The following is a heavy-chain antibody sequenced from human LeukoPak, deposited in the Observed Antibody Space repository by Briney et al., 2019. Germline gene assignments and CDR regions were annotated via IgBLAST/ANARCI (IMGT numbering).Heavy chain of an antibody. CDR2: IYTGGDT. CDR3: ARDGYNRRAFDI. J-gene: IGHJ3*02. D-gene: IGHD1-14*01. CDR1: AFIFSGHW. V-gene: IGHV3-53*01. Sequence: TGGSLRLSCEGSAFIFSGHWMNWVRQAPGRGLEWVSVIYTGGDTYYTDSVKGRFTISRDNSKNTLYLQMNSLRGEDTAVYYCARDGYNRRAFDIWGQGTMVTVSS.